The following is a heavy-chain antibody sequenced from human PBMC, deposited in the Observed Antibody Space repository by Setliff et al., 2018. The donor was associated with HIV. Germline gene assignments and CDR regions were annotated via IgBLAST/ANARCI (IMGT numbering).Heavy chain of an antibody. CDR2: IYHSGST. CDR3: ARLTTTYYYDSSAYYHPV. D-gene: IGHD3-22*01. Sequence: PSETLSLTCRVSGYFINIGHYCGWLRQSPGKGLEWVGTIYHSGSTNYNPSLKSRVTISVDTSKNQFSLKLSSVTAADTAVFYCARLTTTYYYDSSAYYHPVWGRGTLVTAPQ. J-gene: IGHJ4*02. CDR1: GYFINIGHY. V-gene: IGHV4-38-2*01.